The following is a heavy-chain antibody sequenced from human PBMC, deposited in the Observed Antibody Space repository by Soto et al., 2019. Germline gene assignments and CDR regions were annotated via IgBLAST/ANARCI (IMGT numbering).Heavy chain of an antibody. D-gene: IGHD6-19*01. J-gene: IGHJ4*02. Sequence: EVQLVESGGGLVQPGGSLRLSCVASGFTVSNKYISWVRQAPGKGLEWVSVIYSGGSTYYAGSVKGRFTMSRDTSKNTQYLQMNSLRADDTAVYYCARDGVSSGWYNGFALWGQGTLVTVSS. CDR3: ARDGVSSGWYNGFAL. CDR1: GFTVSNKY. V-gene: IGHV3-66*01. CDR2: IYSGGST.